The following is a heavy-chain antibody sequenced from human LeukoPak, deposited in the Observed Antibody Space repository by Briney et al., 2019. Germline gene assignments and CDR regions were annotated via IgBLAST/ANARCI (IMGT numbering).Heavy chain of an antibody. V-gene: IGHV1-18*01. CDR3: ARVRIPCSGGSCYSGWFDP. Sequence: GASVKVSCKASGYTFTSYGISWVRQAPGQGLEWMGWISAYNGNTNYAQKLQGRVTMTTDTSTSTAYMELRSLRSDDTAVYYCARVRIPCSGGSCYSGWFDPWGQGTLVTVSS. D-gene: IGHD2-15*01. CDR2: ISAYNGNT. CDR1: GYTFTSYG. J-gene: IGHJ5*02.